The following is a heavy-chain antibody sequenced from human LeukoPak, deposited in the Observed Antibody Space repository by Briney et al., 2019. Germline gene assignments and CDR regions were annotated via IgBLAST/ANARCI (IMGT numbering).Heavy chain of an antibody. CDR3: ARGGYCISTSCFHWFDP. V-gene: IGHV1-8*01. D-gene: IGHD2-2*01. J-gene: IGHJ5*02. Sequence: ASVKVSCKASGYTFTSYDINWVRQATGQGLEWMGWMNPNSGNTGYAQKFQGRVTMTRNTSICTAYMELSSLRSEDTAVYYCARGGYCISTSCFHWFDPWGQGTLVTVSS. CDR2: MNPNSGNT. CDR1: GYTFTSYD.